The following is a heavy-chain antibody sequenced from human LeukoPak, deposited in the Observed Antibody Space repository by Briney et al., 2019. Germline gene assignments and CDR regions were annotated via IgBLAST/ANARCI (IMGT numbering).Heavy chain of an antibody. CDR3: ARGGGVDP. J-gene: IGHJ5*02. Sequence: SETLSLTCAVSGYSISSGYYWGWIRQPPGKGLEWIGSIYHSGSTYSNPSLKSRVTISVDTSKNQFSLKLSSVTAADTAVYYCARGGGVDPWGQGTLVTVSS. CDR2: IYHSGST. CDR1: GYSISSGYY. D-gene: IGHD3-16*01. V-gene: IGHV4-38-2*01.